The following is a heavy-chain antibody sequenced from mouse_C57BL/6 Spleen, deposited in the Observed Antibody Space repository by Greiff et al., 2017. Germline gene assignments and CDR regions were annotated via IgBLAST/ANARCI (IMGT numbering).Heavy chain of an antibody. Sequence: VQLQQSGPELVKPGASVKLSCKASGYTFTSYDINWVKQRPGQGLEWIGWIYPRDGSTKYNEKFKGKATLTVDTSSSTAYMELHILTSEDSAVYFCAPTVVAPYYARNLWSKGPSATVSS. CDR1: GYTFTSYD. CDR3: APTVVAPYYARNL. D-gene: IGHD1-1*01. V-gene: IGHV1-85*01. J-gene: IGHJ4*01. CDR2: IYPRDGST.